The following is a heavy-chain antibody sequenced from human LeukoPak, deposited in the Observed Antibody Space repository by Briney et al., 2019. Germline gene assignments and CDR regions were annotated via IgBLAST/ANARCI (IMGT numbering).Heavy chain of an antibody. CDR3: AIVSKYSSSCFFPFWFDP. Sequence: PSETLSLTCAVYGGSFSGYYWSWIRQPPGKGLEWIGEINHSGSTNYNPSLKSRVTISVDTSKNQFSLKLSSVTAADTAVYYCAIVSKYSSSCFFPFWFDPWGQGTLVTVSS. D-gene: IGHD6-13*01. V-gene: IGHV4-34*01. CDR1: GGSFSGYY. CDR2: INHSGST. J-gene: IGHJ5*02.